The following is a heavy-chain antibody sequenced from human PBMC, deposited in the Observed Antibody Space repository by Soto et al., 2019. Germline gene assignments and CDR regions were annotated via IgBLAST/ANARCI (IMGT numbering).Heavy chain of an antibody. Sequence: GGTNYAQKFQGRVTMTRDTSISTAYMELSRLRSDDTAVYYCARERGGGYCSGGSCYEFDPWGQGTLVTVSS. J-gene: IGHJ5*02. D-gene: IGHD2-15*01. CDR2: GGT. CDR3: ARERGGGYCSGGSCYEFDP. V-gene: IGHV1-2*02.